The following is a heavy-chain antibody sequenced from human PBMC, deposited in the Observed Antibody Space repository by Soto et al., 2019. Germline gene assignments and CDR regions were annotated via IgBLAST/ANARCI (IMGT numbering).Heavy chain of an antibody. V-gene: IGHV2-5*02. CDR2: IYWDDDK. CDR1: GFSLSTTGAG. Sequence: QITLKESGPTLVKPTQTLTLTCTFSGFSLSTTGAGVGWIRQPPGKALEWLALIYWDDDKRYNPSLKSRLTITKDTSRKQVVLTMTNMDPVDTATYYCVQSRCGGDCLPSYSSNAYYGLDVWGQGTTVTVSS. CDR3: VQSRCGGDCLPSYSSNAYYGLDV. D-gene: IGHD2-21*02. J-gene: IGHJ6*02.